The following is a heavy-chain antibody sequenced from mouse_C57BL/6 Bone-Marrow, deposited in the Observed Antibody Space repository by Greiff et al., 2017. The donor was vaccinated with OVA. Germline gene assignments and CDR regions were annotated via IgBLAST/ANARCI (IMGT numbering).Heavy chain of an antibody. CDR1: GYSFTSYY. J-gene: IGHJ2*01. D-gene: IGHD1-1*01. CDR2: IYPGSGNT. CDR3: AREYYGSGSFDY. V-gene: IGHV1-66*01. Sequence: QVQLKQSGPELVKPGASVKISCKASGYSFTSYYIHWVKQRPGQGLEWIGWIYPGSGNTKYNEKFKGKATLTADTSSSTAYMQLSSLTSEDSAVYYCAREYYGSGSFDYWGQGTTLTVSS.